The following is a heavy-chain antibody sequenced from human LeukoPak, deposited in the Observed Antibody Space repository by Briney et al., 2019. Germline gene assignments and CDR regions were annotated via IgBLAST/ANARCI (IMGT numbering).Heavy chain of an antibody. J-gene: IGHJ5*02. D-gene: IGHD3-10*01. CDR2: FDPEDGET. CDR1: GYTLTELS. CDR3: ATGNAVSYYNGGWFDP. Sequence: ASVKFSCKVSGYTLTELSMHWVRQAPGKGLEWMGGFDPEDGETIYAQKFQGRVTMTEDTSTDTAYMELSSLRSEDTAVYYCATGNAVSYYNGGWFDPWGQGTLVTVSS. V-gene: IGHV1-24*01.